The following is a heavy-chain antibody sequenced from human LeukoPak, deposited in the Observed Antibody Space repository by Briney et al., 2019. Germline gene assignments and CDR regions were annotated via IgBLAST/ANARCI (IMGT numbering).Heavy chain of an antibody. Sequence: GRSLRLSCAASGFTFDDYAMHWVRQAPGKGLEWVSGISWNSGSIGYADSVKGRFTISRDNAKNSLYLQMNSLRAEDTALYHCAKDSQSSSWSLTQIDYWGQGTLVTVSS. CDR3: AKDSQSSSWSLTQIDY. CDR2: ISWNSGSI. V-gene: IGHV3-9*01. CDR1: GFTFDDYA. D-gene: IGHD6-13*01. J-gene: IGHJ4*02.